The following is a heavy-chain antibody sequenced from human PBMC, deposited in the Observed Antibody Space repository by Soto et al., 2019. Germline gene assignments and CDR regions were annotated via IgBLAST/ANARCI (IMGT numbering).Heavy chain of an antibody. J-gene: IGHJ4*02. CDR1: GFTFSSFI. D-gene: IGHD3-16*01. CDR3: ASRVGAVDY. Sequence: QVQLVESGGGGVQPGRSLRLSCATSGFTFSSFIMHWVRQAPGKGLEWVAVIYHDGLNKYYADSVKGGFTISRDNSNNTLYLQMNSLRVEDTAVYYCASRVGAVDYWGQGTLVTVAS. V-gene: IGHV3-33*01. CDR2: IYHDGLNK.